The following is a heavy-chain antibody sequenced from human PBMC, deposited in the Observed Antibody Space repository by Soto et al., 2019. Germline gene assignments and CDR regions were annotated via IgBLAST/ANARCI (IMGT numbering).Heavy chain of an antibody. Sequence: QVQLVQSGAEVKKPGASVKVSCKASGYTFTSYDINWVRQATGQGLEWMGWMNPISGNTGYAPKFQGRVTMTRNTSISTAYMELSSLISEDTAVYFCARDGTFYGALQYYGMDVWGQGTTVTVSS. V-gene: IGHV1-8*01. CDR3: ARDGTFYGALQYYGMDV. CDR1: GYTFTSYD. CDR2: MNPISGNT. J-gene: IGHJ6*02. D-gene: IGHD4-17*01.